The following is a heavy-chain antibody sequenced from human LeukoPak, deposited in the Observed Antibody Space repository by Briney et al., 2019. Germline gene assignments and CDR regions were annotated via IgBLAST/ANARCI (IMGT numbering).Heavy chain of an antibody. CDR1: GYSFTSYW. J-gene: IGHJ4*02. CDR2: IYPGDSDT. V-gene: IGHV5-51*01. CDR3: ARPAQESDYYDSSGLDY. Sequence: GESLKISCKGSGYSFTSYWIGWVRQMPGKGLEWMGIIYPGDSDTRYSPSFQGQVTISADKPISTAYLQWSSLKASDTAMYYCARPAQESDYYDSSGLDYWGQGTLVTVSS. D-gene: IGHD3-22*01.